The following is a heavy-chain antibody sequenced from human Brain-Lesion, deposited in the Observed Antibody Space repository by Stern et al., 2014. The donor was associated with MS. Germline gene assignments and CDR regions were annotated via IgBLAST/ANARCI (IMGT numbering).Heavy chain of an antibody. V-gene: IGHV4-61*02. CDR3: ARGRVVPGFQYYATDV. J-gene: IGHJ6*02. D-gene: IGHD2-2*01. Sequence: MQLVESGPGLVKPSQTLSLSCTVSGGSISSGGYYWSWIRQPAGKGLEWIGRIFNSGSPSYTPSLKSRFTISIDPSKNQFPLRLNPMTAADTAVYYCARGRVVPGFQYYATDVWGQGTTVIVSS. CDR1: GGSISSGGYY. CDR2: IFNSGSP.